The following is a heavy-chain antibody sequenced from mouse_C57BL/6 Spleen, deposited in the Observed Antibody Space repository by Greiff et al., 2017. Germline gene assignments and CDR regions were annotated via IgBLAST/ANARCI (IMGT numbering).Heavy chain of an antibody. D-gene: IGHD3-1*01. V-gene: IGHV1-80*01. J-gene: IGHJ2*01. CDR1: GYAVSSYW. CDR2: IYPGDGDT. CDR3: ARSGGYYFDY. Sequence: LKESGASVKISCKASGYAVSSYWMNWVKQRPGKGLEWIGQIYPGDGDTNYNGKFTGKATLTADKSSSTAYMQLSRLTSEVSAVYFCARSGGYYFDYWGQGTTLTVSS.